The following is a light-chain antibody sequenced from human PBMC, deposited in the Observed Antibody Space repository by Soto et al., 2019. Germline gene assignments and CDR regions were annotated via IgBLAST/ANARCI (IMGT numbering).Light chain of an antibody. CDR1: QSVSSN. J-gene: IGKJ5*01. CDR3: QQYNNWPSIT. V-gene: IGKV3-15*01. CDR2: RAS. Sequence: SPATLSVSPGERATLPCRASQSVSSNLAWYQQKPGQAPRLLIYRASTSATGIPASFSRRGSGTEFTLTISSLQSEDFAVYYCQQYNNWPSITFGQGTRLEIK.